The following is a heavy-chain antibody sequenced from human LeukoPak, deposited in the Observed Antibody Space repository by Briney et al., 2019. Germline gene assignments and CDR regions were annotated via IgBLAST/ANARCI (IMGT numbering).Heavy chain of an antibody. CDR1: GGSISSYY. CDR2: IYYSGST. J-gene: IGHJ4*02. V-gene: IGHV4-59*01. Sequence: SETLSLTCTVSGGSISSYYWSWIRKPPGKGLEWIGYIYYSGSTNYNPSLKSRVTISVDTSKNQFSLKLSSVTAADTAVYYCARGLIVAYFDYWGQGTLVTVSS. CDR3: ARGLIVAYFDY. D-gene: IGHD3-22*01.